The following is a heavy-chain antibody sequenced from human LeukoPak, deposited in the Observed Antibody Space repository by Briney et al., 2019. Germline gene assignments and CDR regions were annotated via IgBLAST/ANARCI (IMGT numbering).Heavy chain of an antibody. CDR1: GGSISSSGFY. CDR3: ARERGQLRGDAFDI. V-gene: IGHV4-39*07. CDR2: IYYSGNT. D-gene: IGHD6-13*01. Sequence: SETLSLTCTVSGGSISSSGFYWGWIRQPPGKGLEWIGSIYYSGNTNYNPSLKSRVTMSVDTSKSQFSLKLSSVTAADTAVYYCARERGQLRGDAFDIWGQGTKVTVSS. J-gene: IGHJ3*02.